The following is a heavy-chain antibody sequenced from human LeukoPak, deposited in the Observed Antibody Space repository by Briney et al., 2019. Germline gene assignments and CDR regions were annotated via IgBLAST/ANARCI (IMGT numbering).Heavy chain of an antibody. CDR2: MKPNSCNT. J-gene: IGHJ4*02. D-gene: IGHD3-22*01. Sequence: ASVKVSCKASGYTFTSDDINWVRQPNEQGIGWMGWMKPNSCNTGYPLKFQGRVTMTRTTSISTAYMELSSLRSEDTAVYYCARGEDSSRGDYWGRGTLVTVSS. V-gene: IGHV1-8*01. CDR3: ARGEDSSRGDY. CDR1: GYTFTSDD.